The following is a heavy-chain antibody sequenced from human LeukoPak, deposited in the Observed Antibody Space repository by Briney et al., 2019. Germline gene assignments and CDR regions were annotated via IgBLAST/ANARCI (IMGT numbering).Heavy chain of an antibody. V-gene: IGHV1-18*01. J-gene: IGHJ4*02. CDR3: AREHLRYYDSSGYFSY. CDR2: ISAYNGNT. Sequence: GASVKVSCKASGYTVTSYTITWVRPAPGQGLEWMGWISAYNGNTNFAQKFQGRVTMTTATSTTTAYMELRSLSSDDTAVYYCAREHLRYYDSSGYFSYWGQGTLVTVSS. D-gene: IGHD3-22*01. CDR1: GYTVTSYT.